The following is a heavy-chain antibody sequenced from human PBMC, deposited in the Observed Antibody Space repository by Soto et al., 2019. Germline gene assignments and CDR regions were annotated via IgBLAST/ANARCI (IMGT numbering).Heavy chain of an antibody. CDR2: IDSGDGTT. D-gene: IGHD6-13*01. V-gene: IGHV3-11*01. Sequence: GGSLRLSCTGSGFDFGDYYMSWIRQAPGKGLEWVSYIDSGDGTTYYTDSVKGRFTIPRDNAKKTVYLQMSSLRVEDTALYYCVRPYYSSSWFTFDRWGQGTLGTVAA. CDR1: GFDFGDYY. J-gene: IGHJ4*02. CDR3: VRPYYSSSWFTFDR.